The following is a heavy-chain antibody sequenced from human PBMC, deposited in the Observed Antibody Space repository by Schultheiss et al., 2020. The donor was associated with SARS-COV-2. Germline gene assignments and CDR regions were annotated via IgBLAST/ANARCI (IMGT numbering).Heavy chain of an antibody. CDR2: IIPIFGTA. J-gene: IGHJ5*02. V-gene: IGHV1-69*13. Sequence: SVKVSCKASGYTFTGYYMHWVRQAPGQGLEWMGGIIPIFGTANYAQKFQGRVTITADESTSTAYMELSRLRSDDTAVYYCARHRVEYTAMVTDWFDPWGQGTLVTVSS. D-gene: IGHD5-18*01. CDR1: GYTFTGYY. CDR3: ARHRVEYTAMVTDWFDP.